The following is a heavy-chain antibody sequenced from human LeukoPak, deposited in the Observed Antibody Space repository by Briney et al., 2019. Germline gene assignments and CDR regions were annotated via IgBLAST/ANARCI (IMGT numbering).Heavy chain of an antibody. CDR3: ATGVGYCSGGSCYRGDYYYYGIDV. V-gene: IGHV1-24*01. CDR1: GYTLTELS. D-gene: IGHD2-15*01. Sequence: ASVKVSCKVSGYTLTELSMHWVRQAPGTGHEWMGGFDPEDGETIYAQKFQGRVTMTEDTSTDTAYMALSSLRSEDTAVYYCATGVGYCSGGSCYRGDYYYYGIDVWGQGTTVTVSS. J-gene: IGHJ6*02. CDR2: FDPEDGET.